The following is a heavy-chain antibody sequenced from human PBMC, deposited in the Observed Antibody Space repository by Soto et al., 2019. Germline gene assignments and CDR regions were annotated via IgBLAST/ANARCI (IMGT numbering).Heavy chain of an antibody. V-gene: IGHV3-23*01. J-gene: IGHJ6*03. CDR2: INGSGGST. Sequence: EVQLLESGGGLVQPGGSLRLSCAASGFTFSSYAMSWVRQAPGKGLEWVSAINGSGGSTYYADSVKGRFTISRDNSKNTLYLQMNSLRAEDTAVYYCAKAYTIFGVVLRYYMDVWGKGTTVTVSS. CDR3: AKAYTIFGVVLRYYMDV. CDR1: GFTFSSYA. D-gene: IGHD3-3*01.